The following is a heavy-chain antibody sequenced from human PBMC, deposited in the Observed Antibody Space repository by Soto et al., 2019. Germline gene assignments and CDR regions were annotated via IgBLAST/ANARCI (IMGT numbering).Heavy chain of an antibody. V-gene: IGHV4-61*01. CDR2: IFYSGST. Sequence: SETLSLTCTVSGGSVSSSSYYWSWIRQPPGKGLEWIGQIFYSGSTNYNPSLKSRVTISVDTSKNQFSLELSSVTAADTAVYYCARDFCGGDCSDDYYYSAMDVWGQGTTVTVSS. J-gene: IGHJ6*02. CDR1: GGSVSSSSYY. CDR3: ARDFCGGDCSDDYYYSAMDV. D-gene: IGHD2-21*02.